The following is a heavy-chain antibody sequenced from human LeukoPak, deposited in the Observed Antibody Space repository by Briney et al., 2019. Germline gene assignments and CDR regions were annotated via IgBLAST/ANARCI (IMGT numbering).Heavy chain of an antibody. CDR1: GYTFTSYG. J-gene: IGHJ3*02. CDR3: AREGVVVPAPGALDI. Sequence: ASVKVSCKASGYTFTSYGISWVRQAPGQGLEWMGWISAYNGNTNYAQKLQGRVTMTTDTSTSTAYMELRSLRSDDTAVYYCAREGVVVPAPGALDIWGQGTMVTVSS. D-gene: IGHD2-2*01. CDR2: ISAYNGNT. V-gene: IGHV1-18*01.